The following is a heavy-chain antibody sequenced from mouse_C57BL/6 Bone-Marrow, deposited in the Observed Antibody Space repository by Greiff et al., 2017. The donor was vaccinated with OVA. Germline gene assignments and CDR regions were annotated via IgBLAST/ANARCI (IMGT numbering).Heavy chain of an antibody. CDR2: ISSGGSYT. V-gene: IGHV5-6*01. Sequence: EVQGVDSGGDLVKPGGSLKLSCAASGFTFSSYGMSWVRQTPDKRLEWVATISSGGSYTYYPDSVKGRFTISRDNAKNTLYLQMSSLKSEDTAMYYCARQRTGTDYAMDYWGQGTSVTVSS. CDR3: ARQRTGTDYAMDY. CDR1: GFTFSSYG. J-gene: IGHJ4*01. D-gene: IGHD4-1*01.